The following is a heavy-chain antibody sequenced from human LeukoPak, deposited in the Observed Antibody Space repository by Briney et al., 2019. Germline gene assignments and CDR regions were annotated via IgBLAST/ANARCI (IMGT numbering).Heavy chain of an antibody. CDR1: GFTFSSYA. CDR2: ITNNGGST. D-gene: IGHD3-3*01. V-gene: IGHV3-64*01. Sequence: PGGSLRLSCAASGFTFSSYAMHWVRQAPGKGLEYVSAITNNGGSTYYGNSVKGRFTISRDNSKNTLYLQMDSLRAEDTAVYYCARDYDFWSGYYSPTRGYFGYWGQGTLVTVSS. CDR3: ARDYDFWSGYYSPTRGYFGY. J-gene: IGHJ4*02.